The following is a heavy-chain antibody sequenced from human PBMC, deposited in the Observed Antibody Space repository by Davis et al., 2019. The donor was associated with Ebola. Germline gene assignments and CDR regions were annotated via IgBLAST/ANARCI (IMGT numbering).Heavy chain of an antibody. CDR2: TYYTSKWQN. J-gene: IGHJ6*02. Sequence: HSQTLSLTCAISGDSVSSGGWNWIRQSPSRGLEWLGRTYYTSKWQNDYAVSVKSRITVNPDTSKNQFSLQLNSVTPEDTAMYYCARGWLRVGMDVWGEGTTVTV. D-gene: IGHD5-18*01. CDR3: ARGWLRVGMDV. V-gene: IGHV6-1*01. CDR1: GDSVSSGG.